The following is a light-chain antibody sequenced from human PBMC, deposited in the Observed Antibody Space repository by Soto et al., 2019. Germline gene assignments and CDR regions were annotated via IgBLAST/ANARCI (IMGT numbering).Light chain of an antibody. Sequence: DIQMTQSPSTLSASVGDRVTITCRASQSISSWLAWYQQKPGKAHKLLIYDASSLESGVPSRFSCSGSGTEFTLTISSLQPDDFASSYCQQYNSNTPYTFGQGTKLEIK. J-gene: IGKJ2*01. V-gene: IGKV1-5*01. CDR1: QSISSW. CDR3: QQYNSNTPYT. CDR2: DAS.